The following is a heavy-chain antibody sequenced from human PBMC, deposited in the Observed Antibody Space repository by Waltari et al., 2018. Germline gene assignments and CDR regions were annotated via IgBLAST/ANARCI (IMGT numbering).Heavy chain of an antibody. J-gene: IGHJ6*03. CDR1: GYTFTGYS. V-gene: IGHV1-2*06. D-gene: IGHD6-6*01. Sequence: QVQLVQSGAEVKKPGASVKVSCKASGYTFTGYSMHWVRRAPGQGLEWMGRINPNRGGTNYAQKFQGRVTMTRDTSISTAYMELSRLRSDDTAVYYCAREDSSSYYYMDVWGKGTTVTVSS. CDR2: INPNRGGT. CDR3: AREDSSSYYYMDV.